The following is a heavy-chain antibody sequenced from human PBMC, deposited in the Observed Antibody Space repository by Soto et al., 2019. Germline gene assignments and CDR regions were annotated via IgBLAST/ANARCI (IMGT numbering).Heavy chain of an antibody. CDR3: VRVVAIPGYPDN. CDR1: GGTFSSYA. V-gene: IGHV1-69*12. D-gene: IGHD5-12*01. J-gene: IGHJ4*02. CDR2: IVPIVDTS. Sequence: QVQLVQSGAEVRQPASSVKVSCKTSGGTFSSYAISWVRQAPGQGLEWMGGIVPIVDTSTYAQKFQGRVTXXAXXSTSTAYMELSSLRSDDTAIYYCVRVVAIPGYPDNCVQGTLVTVSS.